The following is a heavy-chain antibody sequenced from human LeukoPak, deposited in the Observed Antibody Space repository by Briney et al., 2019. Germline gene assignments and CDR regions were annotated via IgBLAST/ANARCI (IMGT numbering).Heavy chain of an antibody. CDR2: INPNSGVT. V-gene: IGHV1-2*02. CDR3: ARKAAAGPLGGYYYYYMDV. J-gene: IGHJ6*03. CDR1: GYTFTGYY. D-gene: IGHD6-13*01. Sequence: VASVKVSCKASGYTFTGYYMHWVRQAPGQGLEWMGWINPNSGVTNYAQKFQGRVTMTRDTSISTAYMELSRLRSDDTAVYYCARKAAAGPLGGYYYYYMDVWGKGTTVTVSS.